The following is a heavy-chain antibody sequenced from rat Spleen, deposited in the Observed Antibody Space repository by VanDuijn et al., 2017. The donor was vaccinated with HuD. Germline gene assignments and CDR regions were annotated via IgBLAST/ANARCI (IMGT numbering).Heavy chain of an antibody. V-gene: IGHV2-15*01. D-gene: IGHD4-3*01. CDR1: GFSLISYG. J-gene: IGHJ2*01. Sequence: QVQLKESGPGLVQPSQTLSLSCTVSGFSLISYGVNWVRQSPGQGLEWMGAIWNGGGTDYNSALKSRLSISRDTSKSQVFLAMNSLQTEDTAIYFCTSSGYNFNYWVQGVMVTVSS. CDR3: TSSGYNFNY. CDR2: IWNGGGT.